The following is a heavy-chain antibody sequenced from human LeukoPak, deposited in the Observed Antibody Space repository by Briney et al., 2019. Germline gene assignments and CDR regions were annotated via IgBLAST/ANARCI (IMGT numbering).Heavy chain of an antibody. D-gene: IGHD2-2*01. CDR3: ASGLGWYQLLYGMDV. V-gene: IGHV4-34*01. J-gene: IGHJ6*02. CDR1: GGSFSGYY. Sequence: SETLSLTCAVYGGSFSGYYWSWIRQPPGKGLEWIGEINHSGSTNYNPSLKSRVTISVDTSKNQFSLKLSSVTAADTAVYYCASGLGWYQLLYGMDVWGQGTTVTVSS. CDR2: INHSGST.